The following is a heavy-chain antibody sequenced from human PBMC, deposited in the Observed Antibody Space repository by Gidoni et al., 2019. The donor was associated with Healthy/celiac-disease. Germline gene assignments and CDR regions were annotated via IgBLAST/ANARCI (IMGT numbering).Heavy chain of an antibody. J-gene: IGHJ6*03. CDR2: INAGNGNT. Sequence: QVQLVQSGAEVKKPGASVKVSCKASGYPFTSYAMHWVRQAPGQRLEWMGWINAGNGNTKYSQKFQGRVTITRDTSASTAYMELSSLRSEDTAVYYCARDSVAGDYYYYYMDVWGKGTTVTVSS. CDR1: GYPFTSYA. CDR3: ARDSVAGDYYYYYMDV. D-gene: IGHD6-19*01. V-gene: IGHV1-3*01.